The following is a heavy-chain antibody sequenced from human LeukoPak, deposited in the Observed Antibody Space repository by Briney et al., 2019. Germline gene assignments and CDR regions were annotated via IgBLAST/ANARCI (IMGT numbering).Heavy chain of an antibody. Sequence: ESGPALVKPTQTLTLTCTFSGFSLSTSGMRVSWIRQPPGKALEWLALIDWDDDKYYSTSLKTRLTISKDTSKNQVVLTMTNMDPVDTATYYCARNTYRRRWFDPWGQGTLVTVSS. CDR2: IDWDDDK. CDR3: ARNTYRRRWFDP. V-gene: IGHV2-70*01. CDR1: GFSLSTSGMR. D-gene: IGHD4-11*01. J-gene: IGHJ5*02.